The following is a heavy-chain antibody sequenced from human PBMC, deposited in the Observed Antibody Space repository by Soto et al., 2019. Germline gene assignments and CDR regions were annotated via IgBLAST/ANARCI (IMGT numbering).Heavy chain of an antibody. CDR2: IIPILGIA. D-gene: IGHD2-2*01. J-gene: IGHJ6*02. V-gene: IGHV1-69*02. CDR3: ARPTQDIVVVPAAGYYYYYGMDV. CDR1: GGTFSRYT. Sequence: SVKVSCKASGGTFSRYTISWVRQAPGQGLEWMGRIIPILGIANYAQKFQGRVTITADKSTSTAYMELSSLRSEDTAVYYCARPTQDIVVVPAAGYYYYYGMDVWGQGTTVTVSS.